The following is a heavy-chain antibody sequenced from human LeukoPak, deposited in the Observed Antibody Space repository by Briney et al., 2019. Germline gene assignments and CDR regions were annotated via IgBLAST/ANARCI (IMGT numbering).Heavy chain of an antibody. CDR2: IYYSGST. V-gene: IGHV4-39*07. CDR3: ARVLAVSTGYYYYMDV. D-gene: IGHD2-15*01. Sequence: PSETLSLTCTVSGGSISSSSYYWGWIRQPPGKGLEWIGSIYYSGSTYYNPSLKSRVTISVDTSKNQFSLKLSSVTAADTAVYYCARVLAVSTGYYYYMDVWGKGTTVTVSS. J-gene: IGHJ6*03. CDR1: GGSISSSSYY.